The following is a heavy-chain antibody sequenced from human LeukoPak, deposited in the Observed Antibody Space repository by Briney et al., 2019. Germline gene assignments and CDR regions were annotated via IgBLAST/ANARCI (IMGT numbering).Heavy chain of an antibody. J-gene: IGHJ4*02. V-gene: IGHV3-23*01. CDR3: ATGVTTAYY. CDR2: ISGRGGST. CDR1: GFTFSNYG. D-gene: IGHD4-17*01. Sequence: GGSLRLSCAVSGFTFSNYGMSWVRQAPGKGLEWVSCISGRGGSTNYADSVKGRFTISRDNSKNTLYLQMNSLRAEDSALYYCATGVTTAYYWGQGTLVTVSS.